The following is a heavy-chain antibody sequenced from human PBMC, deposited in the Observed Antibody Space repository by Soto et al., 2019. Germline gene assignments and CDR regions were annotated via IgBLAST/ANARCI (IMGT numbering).Heavy chain of an antibody. CDR2: ISGSGGST. J-gene: IGHJ5*02. CDR3: AKADSSFLGRNWFDP. Sequence: HPGGSLRLSCAASGFTFSSYAMSWVRQAPGKGLEWVSAISGSGGSTYYADSVKGRFTISRDNSKNTLYLQMNSLRAEDTAVYYCAKADSSFLGRNWFDPWGQGTLVTVSS. CDR1: GFTFSSYA. D-gene: IGHD4-4*01. V-gene: IGHV3-23*01.